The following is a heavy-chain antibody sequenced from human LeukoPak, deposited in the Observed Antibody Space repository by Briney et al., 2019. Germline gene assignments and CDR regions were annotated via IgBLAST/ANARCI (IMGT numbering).Heavy chain of an antibody. D-gene: IGHD3-22*01. J-gene: IGHJ3*02. V-gene: IGHV4-61*02. CDR1: GGSIYSTSHY. CDR2: IYISGST. Sequence: PSETLSLTCTVSGGSIYSTSHYWNWIRQPAGKGLEWNGRIYISGSTNYNPSLKSRVTISLDTSKNQFSLKLSSVTAADTAVYYCARSSDSSGYTDAFDIWGQGTMVTVSS. CDR3: ARSSDSSGYTDAFDI.